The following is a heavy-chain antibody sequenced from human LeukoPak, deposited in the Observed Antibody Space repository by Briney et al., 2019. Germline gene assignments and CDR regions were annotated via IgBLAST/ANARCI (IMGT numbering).Heavy chain of an antibody. J-gene: IGHJ4*02. CDR3: ARQSGSYYAEFDC. CDR1: GGSISSSSYY. V-gene: IGHV4-39*01. Sequence: SETLSLTCTVSGGSISSSSYYWGWIRQPPGKGLEWIGSIYYSGSTYYNPSLKSRVTISVDTSKNQFSLKLSSVTAADTAVYYCARQSGSYYAEFDCWGQGTLVTVSS. CDR2: IYYSGST. D-gene: IGHD1-26*01.